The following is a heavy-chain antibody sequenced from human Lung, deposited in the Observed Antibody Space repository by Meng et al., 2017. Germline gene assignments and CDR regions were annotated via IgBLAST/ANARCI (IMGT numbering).Heavy chain of an antibody. CDR2: LGAHDGDR. Sequence: QVHPVQSGAEVKKPGASVQVSCKSSDYTCTGYGVSWVRQAPGQGLEWMAWLGAHDGDRSHAPRFQDRVTVTADRLTATSFMELRNLRYDDTAVYYCARGTPGRSYSDFWGQGTLVTVSS. V-gene: IGHV1-18*04. CDR1: DYTCTGYG. J-gene: IGHJ4*02. D-gene: IGHD3-10*01. CDR3: ARGTPGRSYSDF.